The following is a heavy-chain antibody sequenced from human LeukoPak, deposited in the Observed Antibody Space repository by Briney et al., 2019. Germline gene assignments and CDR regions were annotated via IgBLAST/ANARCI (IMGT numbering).Heavy chain of an antibody. V-gene: IGHV3-48*01. Sequence: PGGSLRLSCVASGFTFSSYSMNWVRQAPGKGLEWVSYISSSSSTIYYADSVKGRFTISRDNAKNSLYLQMNSLRAEDTAVYYCAGTGYYYYMDVWGKGTTVTVSS. CDR3: AGTGYYYYMDV. CDR1: GFTFSSYS. J-gene: IGHJ6*03. CDR2: ISSSSSTI. D-gene: IGHD1-14*01.